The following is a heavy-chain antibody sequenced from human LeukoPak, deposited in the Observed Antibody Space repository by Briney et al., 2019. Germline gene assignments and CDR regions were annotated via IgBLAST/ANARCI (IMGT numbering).Heavy chain of an antibody. Sequence: SEPLSPTCTVSRGSISSYYWNWIRQSPGKGLEWIGYIDNTAKITTNPSLRSRVTISVDTPKNQFSLKLSSVTAADTAVYYCARGGYSASWFDPWGQGTLVTVSS. J-gene: IGHJ5*02. V-gene: IGHV4-59*01. CDR1: RGSISSYY. CDR2: IDNTAKI. D-gene: IGHD5-18*01. CDR3: ARGGYSASWFDP.